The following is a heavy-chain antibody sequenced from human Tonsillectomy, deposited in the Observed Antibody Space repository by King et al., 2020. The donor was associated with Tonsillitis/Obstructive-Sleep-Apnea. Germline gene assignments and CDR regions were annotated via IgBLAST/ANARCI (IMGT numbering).Heavy chain of an antibody. V-gene: IGHV3-33*01. CDR2: IWYDGSNK. J-gene: IGHJ6*03. Sequence: VQLVESGGGVVQPGRSLRLSCAASGFTFSSYGMHWVRQAPGKGLEWVAVIWYDGSNKYYADSVKGRFTISRDNSKNTLYLQMNSLRAEDTAVYYWARALTGYPIEDYYYYMDVWGKGTTVTVSS. D-gene: IGHD3-9*01. CDR1: GFTFSSYG. CDR3: ARALTGYPIEDYYYYMDV.